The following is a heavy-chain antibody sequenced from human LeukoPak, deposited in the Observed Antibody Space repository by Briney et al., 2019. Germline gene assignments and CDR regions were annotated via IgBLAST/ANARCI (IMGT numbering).Heavy chain of an antibody. J-gene: IGHJ6*03. CDR2: IYPGDSDT. V-gene: IGHV5-51*01. CDR3: ARLDHTYDYVWGSNGPYYMDV. Sequence: GESLKTSCKGSGYSFTSYWIGWVRQMPGKGLEWMGIIYPGDSDTRYSPSFQGQVTISADKSISTAYLQWSSLKASDTAMDYCARLDHTYDYVWGSNGPYYMDVWGKGTTVTVSS. CDR1: GYSFTSYW. D-gene: IGHD3-16*01.